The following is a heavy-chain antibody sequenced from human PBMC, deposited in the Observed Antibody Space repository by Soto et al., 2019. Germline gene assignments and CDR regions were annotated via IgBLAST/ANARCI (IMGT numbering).Heavy chain of an antibody. CDR1: GGSINSYY. J-gene: IGHJ4*02. D-gene: IGHD6-13*01. V-gene: IGHV4-59*01. Sequence: SETLSLTCTVSGGSINSYYWSWIRQPPGKGLEWIGYIYYSGSTNYNPSLKSRVTISVDTSKNQFSLKLSSVTTADTAVYYCAKGVGAAAGFFAYWGQGTLVTVSS. CDR2: IYYSGST. CDR3: AKGVGAAAGFFAY.